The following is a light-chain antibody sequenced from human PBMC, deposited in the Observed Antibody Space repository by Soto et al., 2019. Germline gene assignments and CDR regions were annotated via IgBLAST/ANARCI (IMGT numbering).Light chain of an antibody. V-gene: IGKV1-39*01. J-gene: IGKJ4*01. CDR3: QQSHSAPLT. Sequence: QMTQSPSSLFASVGERVTITCRASQSISSHLNWYQQKVGQTPRLLIYAASTLQSEVPPRFSGSGSGTEFTLTISGLQREDFATYYCQQSHSAPLTFGGGTKIQI. CDR2: AAS. CDR1: QSISSH.